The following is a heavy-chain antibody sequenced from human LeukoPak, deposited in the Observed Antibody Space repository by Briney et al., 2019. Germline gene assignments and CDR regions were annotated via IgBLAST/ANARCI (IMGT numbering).Heavy chain of an antibody. J-gene: IGHJ5*02. CDR3: ARSNCSSTSCYRRVNWFDP. D-gene: IGHD2-2*02. Sequence: SVNVSCKAPGGTFSSYAISWVRQAPGQGLEWMGGIIPIFGTANYAQKFQGRVTITADESTSTAYMELSSLRSEDTAVYYCARSNCSSTSCYRRVNWFDPWGQGTLVTVSS. V-gene: IGHV1-69*13. CDR1: GGTFSSYA. CDR2: IIPIFGTA.